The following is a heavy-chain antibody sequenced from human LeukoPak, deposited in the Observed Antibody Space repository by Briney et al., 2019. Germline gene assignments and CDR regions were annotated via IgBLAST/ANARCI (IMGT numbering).Heavy chain of an antibody. Sequence: SETLSLTCTVSGGSISSYYWSWIRQPAGKGLEWIGRIYTSGSTNYNPSLKSRVTISVDKSKNQFSLKLGSVTAADTAVYYCARDAPFVEYSSSSIYYYYMDVWGKGTTVTVSS. CDR1: GGSISSYY. CDR3: ARDAPFVEYSSSSIYYYYMDV. CDR2: IYTSGST. D-gene: IGHD6-6*01. J-gene: IGHJ6*03. V-gene: IGHV4-4*07.